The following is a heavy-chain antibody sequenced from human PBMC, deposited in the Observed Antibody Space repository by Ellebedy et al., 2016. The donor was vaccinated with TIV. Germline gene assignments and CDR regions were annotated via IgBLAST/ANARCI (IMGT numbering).Heavy chain of an antibody. J-gene: IGHJ4*02. CDR2: ISYDGSNK. D-gene: IGHD2-2*02. V-gene: IGHV3-30-3*01. CDR1: GFTFSSYA. CDR3: AREDREYCSSTSCYTEEGAGGFDY. Sequence: GGSLRLSXAASGFTFSSYAMHWVRQAPGKGLEWVAVISYDGSNKYYADSVKGRFTISRDNSKNTLYLQMNSLRAEDTAVYYCAREDREYCSSTSCYTEEGAGGFDYWGQGTLVTVSS.